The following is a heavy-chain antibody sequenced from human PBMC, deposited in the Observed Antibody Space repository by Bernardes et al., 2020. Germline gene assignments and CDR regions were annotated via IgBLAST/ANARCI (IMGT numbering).Heavy chain of an antibody. CDR1: GFTFSSYS. CDR3: ARGEGSGWYSTYYYYYMDV. CDR2: ISSSSSYI. J-gene: IGHJ6*03. Sequence: GSLRLSCAASGFTFSSYSMNWVRQAPGKGLEWVSSISSSSSYIYYADSVKGRFTISRDNAKNSLYLQMNSLRAEDTAVYYCARGEGSGWYSTYYYYYMDVWGKGTTVTVSS. V-gene: IGHV3-21*01. D-gene: IGHD6-19*01.